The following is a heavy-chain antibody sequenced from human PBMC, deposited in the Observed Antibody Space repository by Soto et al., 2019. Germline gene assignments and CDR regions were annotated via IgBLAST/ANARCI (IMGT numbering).Heavy chain of an antibody. CDR2: INPNSGGT. Sequence: ASVKVSCKASGYTFTGYYMHWVRQAPGQGLEWMGWINPNSGGTNYAQKFQGRVTMTRDTSISTAYMELSRPRFDDTAVYYCARDAILLDTSSWLHYYYYGMDVWGQGTTVTVSS. CDR3: ARDAILLDTSSWLHYYYYGMDV. D-gene: IGHD6-13*01. CDR1: GYTFTGYY. V-gene: IGHV1-2*02. J-gene: IGHJ6*02.